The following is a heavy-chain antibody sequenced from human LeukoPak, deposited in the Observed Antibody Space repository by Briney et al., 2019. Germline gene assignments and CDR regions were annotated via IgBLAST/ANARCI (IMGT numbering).Heavy chain of an antibody. CDR1: GLTFSSYA. Sequence: GGSLRLSCAASGLTFSSYAMHWVRQAPGKGLEWVAVISYDGSNKYYADSVKGRFTISRDNSKNTLYLQMNSLRAEDTAVYYCARESGSYHGIDYWGQGTLVTVSS. D-gene: IGHD1-26*01. CDR3: ARESGSYHGIDY. V-gene: IGHV3-30-3*01. J-gene: IGHJ4*02. CDR2: ISYDGSNK.